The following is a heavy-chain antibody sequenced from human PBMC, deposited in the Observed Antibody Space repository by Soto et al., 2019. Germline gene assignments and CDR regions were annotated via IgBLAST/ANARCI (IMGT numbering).Heavy chain of an antibody. CDR1: GGSISSGGYS. CDR3: ARVIAAAGTRWFDP. V-gene: IGHV4-30-2*01. J-gene: IGHJ5*02. D-gene: IGHD6-13*01. CDR2: IYHSGST. Sequence: SETLSLTCAVSGGSISSGGYSWSWIRQPPGKGLEWIGYIYHSGSTYYNPSLKSRVTISVDRSKNQFSLKLSSVTAADTAVYYCARVIAAAGTRWFDPWGQGTLVTVPQ.